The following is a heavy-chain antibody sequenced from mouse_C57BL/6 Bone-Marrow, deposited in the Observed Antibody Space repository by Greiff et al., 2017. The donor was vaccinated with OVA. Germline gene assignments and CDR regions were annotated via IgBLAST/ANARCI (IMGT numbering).Heavy chain of an antibody. CDR1: GYAFTNYL. D-gene: IGHD2-3*01. J-gene: IGHJ4*01. Sequence: QVQLQQSGAELVRPGTSVKVSCKASGYAFTNYLIEWVKQRPGQGLEWIGVINPGSGGTNYNEKFKGKATLTADKSSSTAYMQLSSLTSEDSAVYFCARSEALIYDGYLPFYAMDYWGQGTSVTVSS. CDR3: ARSEALIYDGYLPFYAMDY. V-gene: IGHV1-54*01. CDR2: INPGSGGT.